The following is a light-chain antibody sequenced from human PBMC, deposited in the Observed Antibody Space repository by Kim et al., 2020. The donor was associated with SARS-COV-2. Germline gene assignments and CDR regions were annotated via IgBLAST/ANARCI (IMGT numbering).Light chain of an antibody. CDR2: DVS. CDR1: SSDVGGYKY. J-gene: IGLJ2*01. CDR3: SSYASSSTVL. V-gene: IGLV2-14*03. Sequence: QSALTQPASVSGSPGQSIAISCTGTSSDVGGYKYVSWYQQHPGKAPNLMIYDVSNRPSGVSDRFSGSKSGNTASLTISGLQAEDEADYYCSSYASSSTVLFGGGTKVTVL.